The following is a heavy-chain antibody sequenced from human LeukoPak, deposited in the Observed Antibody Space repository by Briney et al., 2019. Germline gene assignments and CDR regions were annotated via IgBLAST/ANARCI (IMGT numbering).Heavy chain of an antibody. CDR2: ISYDGSNK. CDR1: GFTFSSYA. D-gene: IGHD6-19*01. J-gene: IGHJ4*02. Sequence: PGGSPRLSCAASGFTFSSYAMHWVRQAPGKGLEWVAVISYDGSNKYYADSVKGRFTISRDNSKNTLYLQMNSLRAEDTAVYYCARDRASSGPLTYYFDYWGQGTLVTVSS. V-gene: IGHV3-30-3*01. CDR3: ARDRASSGPLTYYFDY.